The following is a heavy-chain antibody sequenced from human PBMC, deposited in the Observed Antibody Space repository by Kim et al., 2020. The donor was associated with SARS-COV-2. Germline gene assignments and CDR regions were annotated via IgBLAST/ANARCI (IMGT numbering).Heavy chain of an antibody. CDR2: IIPILGIA. V-gene: IGHV1-69*04. D-gene: IGHD2-15*01. J-gene: IGHJ6*02. CDR1: GGTFSSYA. CDR3: ARVGVVAATKNYYYGMDV. Sequence: SVKVSCKASGGTFSSYAISWVRQAPGQGLEWMGRIIPILGIANYAQKFQGRVTITADKSTSTAYMELSSLRSEDTAVYYCARVGVVAATKNYYYGMDVWGQGTTVTVSS.